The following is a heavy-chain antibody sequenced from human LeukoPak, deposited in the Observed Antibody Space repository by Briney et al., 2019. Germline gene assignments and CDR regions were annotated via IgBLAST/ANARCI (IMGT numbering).Heavy chain of an antibody. Sequence: PGGSLRLSCAASGFTFSSYGMNWVRQAPGKGLEWISYISSSSSLIYYADSVKGRFTISRDNSKNTLYLQMNSLRSEDTAMYYCAKESGKFDYWGQGTLVAVSS. CDR1: GFTFSSYG. CDR2: ISSSSSLI. V-gene: IGHV3-48*01. CDR3: AKESGKFDY. J-gene: IGHJ4*02.